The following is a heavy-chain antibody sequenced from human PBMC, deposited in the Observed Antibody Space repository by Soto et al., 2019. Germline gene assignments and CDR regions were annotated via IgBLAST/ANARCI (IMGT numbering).Heavy chain of an antibody. Sequence: QVQLVQSGAEVKKPGSSVKVSCKASGGTFSSYAISWVRQAPGQGLEWMGGIIPIFGTANYAQKFQGRVTITADESTSTAYMELSSLRSEDTAVHYCASPGYSSGWGPGAEYFQHWGQGTLVTVSS. J-gene: IGHJ1*01. D-gene: IGHD6-19*01. CDR1: GGTFSSYA. CDR2: IIPIFGTA. V-gene: IGHV1-69*12. CDR3: ASPGYSSGWGPGAEYFQH.